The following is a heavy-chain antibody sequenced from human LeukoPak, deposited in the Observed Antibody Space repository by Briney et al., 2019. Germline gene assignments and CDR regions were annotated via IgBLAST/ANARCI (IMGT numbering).Heavy chain of an antibody. CDR1: GGSISSYY. CDR2: IHTSGST. D-gene: IGHD3-3*01. Sequence: PSETLSLTCTVSGGSISSYYWSWIRQPAGKGLEWIGRIHTSGSTNYNPSLKSRVTMSVDTSKNQLSLKLSSVTAADTAVYYCARGGFLEWLTYYFDYWGQGTLVTVSS. CDR3: ARGGFLEWLTYYFDY. V-gene: IGHV4-4*07. J-gene: IGHJ4*02.